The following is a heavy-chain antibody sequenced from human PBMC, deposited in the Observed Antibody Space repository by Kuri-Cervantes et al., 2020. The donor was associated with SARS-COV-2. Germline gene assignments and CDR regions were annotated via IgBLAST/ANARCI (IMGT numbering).Heavy chain of an antibody. D-gene: IGHD1-26*01. CDR1: GFTFSNYA. Sequence: ETLSLTCAASGFTFSNYAMTWVRQAPGKGLDWVATITGGGGNTYYADSVRGRLTISRDNSKNTLYLQIHSLRAEDTAIYYCAGEVATLLGFDYWGQGTLVTVSS. CDR2: ITGGGGNT. J-gene: IGHJ4*02. V-gene: IGHV3-23*01. CDR3: AGEVATLLGFDY.